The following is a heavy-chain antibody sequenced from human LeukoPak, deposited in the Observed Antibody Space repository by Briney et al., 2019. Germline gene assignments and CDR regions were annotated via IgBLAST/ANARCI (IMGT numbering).Heavy chain of an antibody. CDR2: IIPILGIA. V-gene: IGHV1-69*04. Sequence: SVKVSCKASGGTFSSYAISWVRQAPGQGLEWMGRIIPILGIANYAQKFQGGVTITADKSTSTAYMELSSLRSEDTAVYYCARAGATVVTPNYYYFDYWGQGTLVTVSS. CDR3: ARAGATVVTPNYYYFDY. D-gene: IGHD4-17*01. CDR1: GGTFSSYA. J-gene: IGHJ4*02.